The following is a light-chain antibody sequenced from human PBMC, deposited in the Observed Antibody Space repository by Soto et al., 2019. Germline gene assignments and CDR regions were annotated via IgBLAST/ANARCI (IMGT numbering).Light chain of an antibody. Sequence: QSALTQPRSVSGSPGQSVTISCTGTSSDVGGYNYVSWYQQHPGKAPKVMIYDVSERPSGVPDRFSGSKSGNTASLTISGLQAEDEADYYCCSYAGSPRYVFGHGTQLTVL. CDR3: CSYAGSPRYV. V-gene: IGLV2-11*01. CDR2: DVS. J-gene: IGLJ1*01. CDR1: SSDVGGYNY.